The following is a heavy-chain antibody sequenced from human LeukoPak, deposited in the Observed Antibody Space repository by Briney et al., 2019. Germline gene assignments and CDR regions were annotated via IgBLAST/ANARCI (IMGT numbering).Heavy chain of an antibody. V-gene: IGHV3-48*03. CDR3: ARDLMDWNALGWYFDY. D-gene: IGHD1-1*01. J-gene: IGHJ4*02. CDR2: ISSSGSTI. Sequence: PGGSLRLSCAASGFTFSSYEMNWVRQAPGKGLEWVSYISSSGSTIYYADSVKGRFTISRDNAENSLYLQMNSLRAEDTAVYYCARDLMDWNALGWYFDYWGQGTLVTVSS. CDR1: GFTFSSYE.